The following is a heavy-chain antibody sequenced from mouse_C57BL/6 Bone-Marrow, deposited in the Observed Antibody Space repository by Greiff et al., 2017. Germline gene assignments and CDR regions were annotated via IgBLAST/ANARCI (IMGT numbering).Heavy chain of an antibody. CDR1: GFTFSSYA. CDR3: ARDGWWYFDV. D-gene: IGHD2-3*01. CDR2: IRDGGSYT. V-gene: IGHV5-4*01. Sequence: EVMLVESGGGLVKPGGSLKLSCAASGFTFSSYAMSWVRQTPEKRLAWVGTIRDGGSYTYYPDNVKGRFTISRDNAKDNLYLQRSHLKSEDTAMYYCARDGWWYFDVWGTGTTVTVSS. J-gene: IGHJ1*03.